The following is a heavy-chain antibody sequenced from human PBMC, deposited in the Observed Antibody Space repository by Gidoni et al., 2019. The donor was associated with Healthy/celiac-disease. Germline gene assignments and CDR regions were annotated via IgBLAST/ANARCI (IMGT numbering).Heavy chain of an antibody. CDR1: GFTFSNSW. CDR2: IKSKTDGGTT. D-gene: IGHD3-10*01. Sequence: VQLLESGGGLVQPGVSLRLSFASSGFTFSNSWMSWVRQAPGKGLEGVGRIKSKTDGGTTEYAAPVKGRFTISRDDSKNTLYLQMNSLKTEDTAVYYCTTMITMVQGVYYGMDVWGQGTKVTVSS. V-gene: IGHV3-15*01. CDR3: TTMITMVQGVYYGMDV. J-gene: IGHJ6*02.